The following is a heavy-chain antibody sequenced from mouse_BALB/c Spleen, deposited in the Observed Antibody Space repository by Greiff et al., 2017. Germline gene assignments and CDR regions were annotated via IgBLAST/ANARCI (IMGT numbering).Heavy chain of an antibody. D-gene: IGHD2-10*02. CDR3: ARQKDLASDY. CDR1: GFTFSSYA. V-gene: IGHV5-9-3*01. J-gene: IGHJ2*01. CDR2: ISSGGSYT. Sequence: EVQVVESGGGLVKPGGSLKLSCAASGFTFSSYAMSWVRQTPEKRLEWVATISSGGSYTYYPDSVKGRFTISRDNAMNTLYLQMSSLRSEDTAMYYCARQKDLASDYWGQGTTLTVSS.